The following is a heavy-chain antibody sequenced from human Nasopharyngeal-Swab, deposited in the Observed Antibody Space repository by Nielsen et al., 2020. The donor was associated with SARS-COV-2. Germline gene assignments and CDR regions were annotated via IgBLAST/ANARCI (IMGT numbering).Heavy chain of an antibody. CDR2: IYPGDSDT. CDR3: ARLVAVAGGGGGGADY. V-gene: IGHV5-51*01. CDR1: GYSFTSYS. J-gene: IGHJ4*02. Sequence: QVSCKGSGYSFTSYSIGWVRQMPGKGLEWMGIIYPGDSDTRYSPSFQGQVTISADKSISTAYLQWSSLKASDTAMYYCARLVAVAGGGGGGADYWGQGTLVTVSS. D-gene: IGHD6-19*01.